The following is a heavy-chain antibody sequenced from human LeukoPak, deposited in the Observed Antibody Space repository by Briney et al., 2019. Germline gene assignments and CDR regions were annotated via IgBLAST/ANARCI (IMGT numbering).Heavy chain of an antibody. CDR2: IYSGGSA. D-gene: IGHD6-19*01. V-gene: IGHV3-53*01. CDR1: GFTVSSNH. Sequence: PGGSLRLPCAASGFTVSSNHMSWVRQAPGKGLEWVSVIYSGGSAYSADSVKGRFTISKDNSKNTLYLQMNSLRAEDTAVYYCARVAEAGYFDYWGQGTLVTVSS. J-gene: IGHJ4*02. CDR3: ARVAEAGYFDY.